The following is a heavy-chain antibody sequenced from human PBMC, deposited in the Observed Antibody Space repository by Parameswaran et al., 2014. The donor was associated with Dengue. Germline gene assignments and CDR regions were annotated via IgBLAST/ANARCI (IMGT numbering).Heavy chain of an antibody. J-gene: IGHJ4*02. V-gene: IGHV1-46*01. CDR2: INPSGGST. Sequence: WVRQAPGQGLEWMGIINPSGGSTSYAQKFQGRVTMTRDTSTSTVYMELSSLRSEDTAVYYCARDVSGRNDYWGQGTLVTVSS. CDR3: ARDVSGRNDY. D-gene: IGHD1-26*01.